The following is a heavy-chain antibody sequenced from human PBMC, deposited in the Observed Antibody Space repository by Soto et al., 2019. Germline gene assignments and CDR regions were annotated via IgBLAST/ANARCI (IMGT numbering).Heavy chain of an antibody. CDR1: GYTFTSYY. CDR2: INPSGGST. V-gene: IGHV1-46*01. D-gene: IGHD3-22*01. Sequence: ASVKVSCKASGYTFTSYYMHWVRQAPGQGLEWMGIINPSGGSTSYAQKFQGRVTMTRDTSTSTVYMDLSSLRSEDTAVYYCARLGWYYYDSSGYRGAEYFQHWGQGTLVTVSS. J-gene: IGHJ1*01. CDR3: ARLGWYYYDSSGYRGAEYFQH.